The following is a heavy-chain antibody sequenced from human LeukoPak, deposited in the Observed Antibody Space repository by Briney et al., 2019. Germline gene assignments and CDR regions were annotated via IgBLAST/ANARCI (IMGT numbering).Heavy chain of an antibody. Sequence: PGRSLRLSCAASGFTFSSYSMNWVRQAPGKGLEWVSSISSSSGYIYYADSVKGRFTISRDNAKNSLYLQMNSLRAEDTAVYYCARDPSVLRYFDWSPRSRYYYYGMDVWGQGTTVTVSS. CDR1: GFTFSSYS. V-gene: IGHV3-21*01. CDR2: ISSSSGYI. J-gene: IGHJ6*02. CDR3: ARDPSVLRYFDWSPRSRYYYYGMDV. D-gene: IGHD3-9*01.